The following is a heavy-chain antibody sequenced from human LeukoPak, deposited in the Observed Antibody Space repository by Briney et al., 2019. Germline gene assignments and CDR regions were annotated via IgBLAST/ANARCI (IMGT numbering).Heavy chain of an antibody. D-gene: IGHD2-15*01. V-gene: IGHV4-59*08. J-gene: IGHJ4*02. CDR1: VGSISYYY. Sequence: KPSETLSLTCTVSVGSISYYYWSWIRQPPGKGLEWVGYIYYSGSTNYNPSLKSRVTISVDTSKNQFSLKLSSVTAADTAVYYCARNPSGGSGEIFDSWGQGTLVTVSS. CDR2: IYYSGST. CDR3: ARNPSGGSGEIFDS.